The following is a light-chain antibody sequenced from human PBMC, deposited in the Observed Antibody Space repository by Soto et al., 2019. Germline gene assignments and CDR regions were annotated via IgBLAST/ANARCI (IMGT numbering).Light chain of an antibody. CDR3: QQTYSTLWT. V-gene: IGKV1-39*01. J-gene: IGKJ1*01. Sequence: DIQMTQSPSSLSASIGDRVTITCRASQSISNYLNWYQQKPGKAPSLLIHAASSLQSGVPSRFSGSGSGTDFTLTISSLQPEDFASYYCQQTYSTLWTFGQGTKVEIK. CDR1: QSISNY. CDR2: AAS.